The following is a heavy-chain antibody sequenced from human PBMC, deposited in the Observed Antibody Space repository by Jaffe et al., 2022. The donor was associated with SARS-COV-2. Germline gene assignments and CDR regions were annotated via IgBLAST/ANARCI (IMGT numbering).Heavy chain of an antibody. CDR1: GFTFSSYS. J-gene: IGHJ4*02. Sequence: EVQLVESGGGLVKPGGSLRLSCAASGFTFSSYSMNWVRQAPGKGLEWVSSISSSSSYIYYADSVKGRFTISRDNAKNSLYLQMNSLRAEDTAVYYCASFREMATIFWGQGTLVTVSS. D-gene: IGHD5-12*01. CDR2: ISSSSSYI. CDR3: ASFREMATIF. V-gene: IGHV3-21*01.